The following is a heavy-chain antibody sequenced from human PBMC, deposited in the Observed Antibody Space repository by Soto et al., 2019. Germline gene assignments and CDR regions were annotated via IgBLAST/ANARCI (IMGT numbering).Heavy chain of an antibody. CDR3: ASVTFGGIVLAH. D-gene: IGHD3-16*01. CDR1: AASFSKYY. Sequence: PSETLSLTXTVSAASFSKYYWTWIRQPPGKGLEWIGYIYFNGNTKYNPSLEGRLTISIDTSKKEFSLKLTSVTAADAAVYYCASVTFGGIVLAHWGQGTLVTVS. V-gene: IGHV4-59*01. CDR2: IYFNGNT. J-gene: IGHJ4*02.